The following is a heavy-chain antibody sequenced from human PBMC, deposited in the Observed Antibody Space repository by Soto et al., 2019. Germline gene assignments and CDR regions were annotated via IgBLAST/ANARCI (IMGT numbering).Heavy chain of an antibody. CDR2: INVNSGVT. Sequence: QVQLVQSGAEVKKPGASVKVSCTASGYTFTDYYVHWVRQAPGQGLEWMGWINVNSGVTNLAQKFQGWVTLSRDTSVSTAYLELNRLKSDDTAVFFCARGVSGWSPFDLWGQATLVTVSS. V-gene: IGHV1-2*04. CDR3: ARGVSGWSPFDL. CDR1: GYTFTDYY. D-gene: IGHD6-19*01. J-gene: IGHJ4*02.